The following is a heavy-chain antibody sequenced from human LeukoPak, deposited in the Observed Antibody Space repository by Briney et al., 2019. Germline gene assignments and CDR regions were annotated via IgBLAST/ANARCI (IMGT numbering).Heavy chain of an antibody. V-gene: IGHV3-30*02. D-gene: IGHD6-6*01. CDR1: GFIFSNYG. CDR2: IRYDGSNQ. Sequence: QTGGSLRLSCVASGFIFSNYGMHWVRQAPGKGLEWVAFIRYDGSNQYYADSVKGRFTISRDNSKNTLYLQMNSLGAEDTAVYYCAKANIAARSAPLDYWGQGTLVTVSS. CDR3: AKANIAARSAPLDY. J-gene: IGHJ4*02.